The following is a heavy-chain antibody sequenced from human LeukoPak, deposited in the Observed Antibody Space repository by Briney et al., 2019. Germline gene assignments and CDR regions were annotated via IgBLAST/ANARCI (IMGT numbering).Heavy chain of an antibody. Sequence: SETLSLTCIVSGGSMSGHYWNWIRQSPGKPLEWIGYVYDGGDTNYNPALKSRVTISLDTSKNQFSLRLMSVTATDTALYFCARKNFYPNWFFDVWGRGTLVTVSS. CDR2: VYDGGDT. V-gene: IGHV4-59*08. CDR1: GGSMSGHY. J-gene: IGHJ2*01. CDR3: ARKNFYPNWFFDV. D-gene: IGHD3-3*01.